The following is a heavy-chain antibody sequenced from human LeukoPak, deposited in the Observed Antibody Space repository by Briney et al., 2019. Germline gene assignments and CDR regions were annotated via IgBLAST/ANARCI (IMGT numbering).Heavy chain of an antibody. CDR1: GFTFCSYS. CDR2: ISTSSTYI. V-gene: IGHV3-21*01. J-gene: IGHJ6*04. Sequence: GGSLRLSCAASGFTFCSYSMNWVRQAPGKGLEWVSSISTSSTYIYYADSLKGRFTISRDNAKNSLYLQMNSLRADDTAVYYCARDLIVGATYYYAMDVWGKGTTVTVSS. D-gene: IGHD3-10*01. CDR3: ARDLIVGATYYYAMDV.